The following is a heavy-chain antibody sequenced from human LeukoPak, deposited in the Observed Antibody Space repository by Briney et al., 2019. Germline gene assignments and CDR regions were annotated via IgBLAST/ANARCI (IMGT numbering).Heavy chain of an antibody. CDR2: IKQDGSEK. J-gene: IGHJ4*02. Sequence: GGSLRLSCAASGFTSGTYWMSWVRQAPGKGLEWVANIKQDGSEKYYVDSVRGRFTISRDNAKNSLYLQMNSLRAEDTAVYYWARDRGSSGWYEFDYWGQGTMVTVSS. CDR1: GFTSGTYW. CDR3: ARDRGSSGWYEFDY. D-gene: IGHD6-19*01. V-gene: IGHV3-7*01.